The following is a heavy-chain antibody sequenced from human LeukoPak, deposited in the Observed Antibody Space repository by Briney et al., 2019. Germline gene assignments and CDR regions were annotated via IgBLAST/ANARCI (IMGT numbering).Heavy chain of an antibody. CDR2: IIPILGIA. Sequence: SVKVSCKASGGTFSSYAISWVRQAPGQGLEWMGRIIPILGIANYAQKFQGRVTITADKSTSTAYMELSSLRSEDTAVYYCARDLRHTAMGKGFPLDYWGQGTLVTVSS. V-gene: IGHV1-69*04. J-gene: IGHJ4*02. CDR1: GGTFSSYA. D-gene: IGHD5-18*01. CDR3: ARDLRHTAMGKGFPLDY.